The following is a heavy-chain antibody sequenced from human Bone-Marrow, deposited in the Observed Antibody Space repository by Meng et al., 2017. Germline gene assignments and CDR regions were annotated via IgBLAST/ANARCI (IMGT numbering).Heavy chain of an antibody. CDR1: GFTFSSYW. D-gene: IGHD2-2*01. CDR2: INSDGSST. CDR3: ARDPNHCSSTSCYDNYYYYYGMDV. J-gene: IGHJ6*02. V-gene: IGHV3-74*01. Sequence: GESLKISCAASGFTFSSYWMHLVRQAPGKGLVWVSRINSDGSSTSYADSVKGRFTISRDNAKNTLYLQMNSLRAEDTAVYYCARDPNHCSSTSCYDNYYYYYGMDVWGQGTTVTVSS.